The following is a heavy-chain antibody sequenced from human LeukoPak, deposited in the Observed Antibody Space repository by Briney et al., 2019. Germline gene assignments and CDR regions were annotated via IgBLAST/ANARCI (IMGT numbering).Heavy chain of an antibody. CDR2: IKQDGSEK. D-gene: IGHD6-6*01. CDR1: GFTFSSYW. V-gene: IGHV3-7*01. CDR3: AKEGSSSFYYYYYVDV. J-gene: IGHJ6*03. Sequence: PGGSLRLSCAASGFTFSSYWMSWVRQAPGKGLEWVANIKQDGSEKYYVDSVKGRFTISRDNAKNSLYPQMNSLRAEDTAVYYCAKEGSSSFYYYYYVDVWGKGTTVTVAS.